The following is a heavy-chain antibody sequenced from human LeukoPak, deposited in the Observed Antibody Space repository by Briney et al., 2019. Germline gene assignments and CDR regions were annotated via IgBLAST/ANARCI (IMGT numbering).Heavy chain of an antibody. Sequence: GGSLRLSXAASGFTFSSYGMHWVRQAPGKGLEWVAVIWYDGSNKYYADSVKGRFTISRDNSKNTLYLQMNSLRAEDTAVYYCAKEVGGDSSGYLGYWGQGTLVTVSS. CDR3: AKEVGGDSSGYLGY. CDR1: GFTFSSYG. V-gene: IGHV3-33*06. J-gene: IGHJ4*02. D-gene: IGHD3-22*01. CDR2: IWYDGSNK.